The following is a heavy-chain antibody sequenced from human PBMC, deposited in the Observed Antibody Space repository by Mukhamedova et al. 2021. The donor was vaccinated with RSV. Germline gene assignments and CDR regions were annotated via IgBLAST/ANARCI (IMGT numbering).Heavy chain of an antibody. CDR2: HGGNS. CDR3: ARGYFSTNKQNKGYNYGYYSSNWYGFGRNSGVSSGSVWFDP. D-gene: IGHD6-13*01. J-gene: IGHJ5*02. V-gene: IGHV4-34*01. Sequence: HGGNSNYNPSLKSRVTISADTSKSQFSLKLTSVTAADTAVYYCARGYFSTNKQNKGYNYGYYSSNWYGFGRNSGVSSGSVWFDPWGQG.